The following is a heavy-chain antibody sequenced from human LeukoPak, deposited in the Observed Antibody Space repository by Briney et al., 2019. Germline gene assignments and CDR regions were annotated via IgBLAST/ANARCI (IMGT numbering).Heavy chain of an antibody. V-gene: IGHV1-2*02. Sequence: ASVKVSCKASGYTFTGYYMHWVRQAPGQGLEWMGWTNPNSGGTNYAQRFQGRVTMTRDTSISTAYMELSRLRSDDTVVYYCARVKVGATIYYFDYWGQGTLVTVSS. CDR3: ARVKVGATIYYFDY. CDR2: TNPNSGGT. D-gene: IGHD1-26*01. CDR1: GYTFTGYY. J-gene: IGHJ4*02.